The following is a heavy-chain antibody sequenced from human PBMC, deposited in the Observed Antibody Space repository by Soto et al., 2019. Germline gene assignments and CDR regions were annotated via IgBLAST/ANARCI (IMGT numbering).Heavy chain of an antibody. J-gene: IGHJ4*02. CDR1: GGTFSSYA. V-gene: IGHV1-69*06. D-gene: IGHD1-26*01. CDR2: IIPIFGTA. Sequence: WASVKVSCKASGGTFSSYAISWVRQAPGQGLEWMGGIIPIFGTANYAQKFQGRVTITADKSTSTAYMELSSLRSEDTAVYYCARESGSYQLLHGGFDYWGQGTLVTVSS. CDR3: ARESGSYQLLHGGFDY.